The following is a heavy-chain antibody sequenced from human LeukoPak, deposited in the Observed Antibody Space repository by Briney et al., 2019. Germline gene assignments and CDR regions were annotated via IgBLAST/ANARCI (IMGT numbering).Heavy chain of an antibody. CDR2: IYHSGST. Sequence: SETLSLTCTVSGYSISSGYYWGWIRQPPGKGLEWIGSIYHSGSTYYNPSLKSRVTISVDTSKNQFSLKLSSVTAADTAVYARQTCSGLFILPGGQGTLVTVSS. CDR1: GYSISSGYY. J-gene: IGHJ4*02. V-gene: IGHV4-38-2*02. D-gene: IGHD3/OR15-3a*01. CDR3: QTCSGLFILP.